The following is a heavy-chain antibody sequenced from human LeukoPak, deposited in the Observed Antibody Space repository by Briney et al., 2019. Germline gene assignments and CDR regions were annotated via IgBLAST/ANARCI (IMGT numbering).Heavy chain of an antibody. V-gene: IGHV4-39*07. Sequence: SETLSLTCTVSGGSISSSSYYWGWIRQPPGEGLEWIGSIYYSGSTYYNPSLKSRVTISVDTSKNQFSLKLSSVTAADTAVYYCARDRSIYDSSGSWGQGTLVTVSS. CDR1: GGSISSSSYY. J-gene: IGHJ5*02. CDR2: IYYSGST. D-gene: IGHD3-22*01. CDR3: ARDRSIYDSSGS.